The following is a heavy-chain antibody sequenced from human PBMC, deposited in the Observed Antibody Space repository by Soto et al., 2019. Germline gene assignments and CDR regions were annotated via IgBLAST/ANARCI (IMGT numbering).Heavy chain of an antibody. J-gene: IGHJ5*02. Sequence: SETLSLTCTVSGGSIYRSGYYWGWIRQPPGRGLEWIGNIYYSGSTYYNPSLKSRVTISVDTSKNQFSLKLSSVTAADTAVYYCARRRYSYGYSGRIVWFDPWGQGTLVTVSS. CDR3: ARRRYSYGYSGRIVWFDP. V-gene: IGHV4-39*01. CDR1: GGSIYRSGYY. D-gene: IGHD5-18*01. CDR2: IYYSGST.